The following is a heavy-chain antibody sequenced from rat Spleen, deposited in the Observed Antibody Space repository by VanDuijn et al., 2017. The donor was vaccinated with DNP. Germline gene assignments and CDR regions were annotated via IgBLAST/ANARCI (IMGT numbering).Heavy chain of an antibody. J-gene: IGHJ4*01. CDR1: GFTFSNYG. CDR2: ITNSGGST. D-gene: IGHD1-2*01. CDR3: TTDRGAAISTDYAMDA. V-gene: IGHV5S23*01. Sequence: EVQLVESGGGLVQPGNSLKLSCAASGFTFSNYGMAWVRQAPTKGLEWVASITNSGGSTYYRDSVKGRFTISRDNAKSPLYLQMDSLRSEDTATYYCTTDRGAAISTDYAMDAWGQGTSVTVSS.